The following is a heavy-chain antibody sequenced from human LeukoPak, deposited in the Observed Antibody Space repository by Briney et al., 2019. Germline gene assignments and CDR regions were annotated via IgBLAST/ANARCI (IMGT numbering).Heavy chain of an antibody. CDR1: GFTVITND. CDR3: ASRADY. CDR2: IKQDGTEK. J-gene: IGHJ4*02. Sequence: GGSLRLSCAASGFTVITNDMTWVRQAPGKGLEWVASIKQDGTEKYYVDSVKGRFTISRDNAKNSVFLQMDGLRTEDTAVYYCASRADYWGQGTLVTVSS. V-gene: IGHV3-7*01.